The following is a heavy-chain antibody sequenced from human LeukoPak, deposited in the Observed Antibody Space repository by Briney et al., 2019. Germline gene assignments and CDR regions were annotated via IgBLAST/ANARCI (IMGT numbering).Heavy chain of an antibody. CDR1: GGSISSYY. V-gene: IGHV4-59*01. D-gene: IGHD1-1*01. Sequence: SETLSLTCTVSGGSISSYYWSWIRQPPRKGLEWIGYIYYSGSTNYSPSLKSRVTISVDTSKNQFSLKLSSVTAADTAVYYCARDVSTTRPDWYFDLWGRGTLVTVSS. CDR2: IYYSGST. J-gene: IGHJ2*01. CDR3: ARDVSTTRPDWYFDL.